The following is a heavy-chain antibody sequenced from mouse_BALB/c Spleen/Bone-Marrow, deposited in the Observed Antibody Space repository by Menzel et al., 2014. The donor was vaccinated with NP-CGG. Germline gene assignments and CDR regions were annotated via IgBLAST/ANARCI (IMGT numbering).Heavy chain of an antibody. D-gene: IGHD1-2*01. J-gene: IGHJ2*01. Sequence: EVMLVESGGGLVQPGGSLKLSCAASGFDFSRYWMSWVRQAPGKGLEWIGEINPDSSTINYTPSLKDKFIISRDNAKNTLYLQMRKVRSEDTALYYCARQGYYGYSDYWGQGTPLTVSS. V-gene: IGHV4-1*02. CDR2: INPDSSTI. CDR1: GFDFSRYW. CDR3: ARQGYYGYSDY.